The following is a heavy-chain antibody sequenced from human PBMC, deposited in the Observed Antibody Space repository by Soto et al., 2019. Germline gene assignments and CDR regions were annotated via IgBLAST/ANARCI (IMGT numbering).Heavy chain of an antibody. Sequence: PSETLSLTCAVYGGSFSGYYWSWIRQPPGKGLEWIGEINHSGSTNYNPSLKSRVTISVDTPKNQFSLELSSVTAADTAVYYCARGRERRDYFDYWGQGTLVTVSS. J-gene: IGHJ4*02. CDR1: GGSFSGYY. D-gene: IGHD1-1*01. V-gene: IGHV4-34*01. CDR3: ARGRERRDYFDY. CDR2: INHSGST.